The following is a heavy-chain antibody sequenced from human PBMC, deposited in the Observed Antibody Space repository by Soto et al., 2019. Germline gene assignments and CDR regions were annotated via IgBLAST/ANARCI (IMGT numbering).Heavy chain of an antibody. CDR1: GDNFGSYS. CDR2: ITPILGEA. V-gene: IGHV1-69*08. Sequence: QVQLVQSGAEVKKPGASVKLSCKASGDNFGSYSLSWMRQAPGQGLEWMGRITPILGEANSAQKFQDRVTITADRFTNIAYMEMSSLRSEDTAVYYCAREFIEVAVFESWGQGTLVTVSS. J-gene: IGHJ4*02. D-gene: IGHD6-19*01. CDR3: AREFIEVAVFES.